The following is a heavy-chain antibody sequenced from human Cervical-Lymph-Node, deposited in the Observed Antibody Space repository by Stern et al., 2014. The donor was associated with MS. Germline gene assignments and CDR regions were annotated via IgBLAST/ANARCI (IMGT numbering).Heavy chain of an antibody. D-gene: IGHD2-15*01. CDR1: GFTFSSYG. CDR2: IWDDGSNK. Sequence: QVQLVESGGGVVQPGRSLRLSCAASGFTFSSYGMHWVRQAPGKGLAWVAVIWDDGSNKYYADSVKGRFTISRDNSKNTLYLQMNSLRAEDTAVYYCARDRHDLGYCSGGSCYLPDYWGQGTLVTVSS. V-gene: IGHV3-33*01. J-gene: IGHJ4*02. CDR3: ARDRHDLGYCSGGSCYLPDY.